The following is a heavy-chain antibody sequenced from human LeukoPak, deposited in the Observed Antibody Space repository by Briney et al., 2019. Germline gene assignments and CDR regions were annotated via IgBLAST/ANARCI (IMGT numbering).Heavy chain of an antibody. CDR2: YSGST. CDR3: ARERCTNGVCPRFDY. CDR1: GGSISSSSYY. D-gene: IGHD2-8*01. J-gene: IGHJ4*02. Sequence: PSETLSLTCSVSGGSISSSSYYWGWIRQPPGRGLECIGSYSGSTYYNPSLRGRVTISVDTSKNQFSLKLSSVTAADTAVYYCARERCTNGVCPRFDYWGQGTLVTVSS. V-gene: IGHV4-39*07.